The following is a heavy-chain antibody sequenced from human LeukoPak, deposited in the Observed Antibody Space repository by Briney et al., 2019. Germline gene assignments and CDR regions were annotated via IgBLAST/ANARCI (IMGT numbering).Heavy chain of an antibody. Sequence: SETLSLTCAVYGGSFSGYYWSWIRQPPGKGLEWIGEINHSGSTNYNPSLKSRVTISVDTSKNQFSLKLSSVTAADTAVYYCARGPGSQADYRGQGTLVTVSS. V-gene: IGHV4-34*01. D-gene: IGHD5-12*01. J-gene: IGHJ4*02. CDR2: INHSGST. CDR1: GGSFSGYY. CDR3: ARGPGSQADY.